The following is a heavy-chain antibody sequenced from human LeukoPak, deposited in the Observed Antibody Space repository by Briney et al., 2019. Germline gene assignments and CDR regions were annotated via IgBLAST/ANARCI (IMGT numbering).Heavy chain of an antibody. CDR1: AFTFSSYA. CDR3: ARDQDVYSGSQS. CDR2: ISGIDSST. D-gene: IGHD1-26*01. Sequence: PGGSLRLSCAASAFTFSSYAMSWVRQAPGKGLEWVSTISGIDSSTYYADSVRRRFTISRDNSKNTVFLQMNSLRVEDTAIYYCARDQDVYSGSQSWGQGTLVTVSS. J-gene: IGHJ4*02. V-gene: IGHV3-23*01.